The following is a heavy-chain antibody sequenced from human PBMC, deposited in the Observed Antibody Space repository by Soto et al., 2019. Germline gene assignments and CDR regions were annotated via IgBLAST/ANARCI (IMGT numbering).Heavy chain of an antibody. J-gene: IGHJ4*02. CDR1: GFTFSSYG. D-gene: IGHD6-19*01. Sequence: QVQLVESGGGVVQPGRSLRLSCAASGFTFSSYGMHWVRQAPGKGLEWVAVISYDGRNKYYADSVKGRFTISRDNSKNTLYRQMNSLRAEDTAVYYCAKERRVVAVAAPFDYWGQGTLVTVSS. V-gene: IGHV3-30*18. CDR3: AKERRVVAVAAPFDY. CDR2: ISYDGRNK.